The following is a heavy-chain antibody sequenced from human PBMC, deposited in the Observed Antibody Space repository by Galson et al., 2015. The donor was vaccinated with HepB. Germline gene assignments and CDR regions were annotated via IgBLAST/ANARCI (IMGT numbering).Heavy chain of an antibody. V-gene: IGHV5-10-1*01. J-gene: IGHJ5*02. CDR1: GYSFTSYW. CDR3: ARHEGIGPSFAP. Sequence: QSGAEVKKPGESLRISRKGSGYSFTSYWISWVRQMPGKGLEWMGRINPSDSYTNYSPSFQGHVTISADKSISTAYLQWSSLKASDTAMYYCARHEGIGPSFAPWGQGTLVTVSS. D-gene: IGHD1-14*01. CDR2: INPSDSYT.